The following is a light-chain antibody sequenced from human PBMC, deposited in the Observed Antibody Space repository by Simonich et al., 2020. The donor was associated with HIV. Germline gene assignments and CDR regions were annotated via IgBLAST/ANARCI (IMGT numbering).Light chain of an antibody. CDR3: CSYAGSSTWV. CDR2: DVN. V-gene: IGLV2-23*02. CDR1: GGDVGVYNY. J-gene: IGLJ3*02. Sequence: QSALTQPASVSGSPGQSITISCTGTGGDVGVYNYVSWYQQHPGKAPKLMIYDVNKRPSGVSNRFSGAKYGNTASLTISGLQAEDEADYYCCSYAGSSTWVFGGGTKLTVL.